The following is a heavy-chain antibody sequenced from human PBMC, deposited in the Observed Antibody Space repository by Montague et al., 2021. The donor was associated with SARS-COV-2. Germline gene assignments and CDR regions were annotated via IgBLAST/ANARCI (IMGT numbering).Heavy chain of an antibody. D-gene: IGHD3-10*01. CDR1: GGPISSYH. V-gene: IGHV4-59*01. Sequence: SGTLSLTCTVSGGPISSYHWSWIRRHPAKGLEWNGYIYYCGSINYNPSLKSRVTISLDTSKNQFSLKLNSGTAADTAVYYCARGIYGPDSFDIWGQGTVVSVSS. J-gene: IGHJ3*02. CDR2: IYYCGSI. CDR3: ARGIYGPDSFDI.